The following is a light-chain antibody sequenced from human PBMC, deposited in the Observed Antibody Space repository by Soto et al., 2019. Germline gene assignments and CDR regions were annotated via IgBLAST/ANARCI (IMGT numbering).Light chain of an antibody. J-gene: IGKJ5*01. V-gene: IGKV3D-15*01. CDR1: RSVTNN. CDR3: KQYNTWPIT. Sequence: TQSTRTVSLSPGGTATSSWRTSRSVTNNVAWYQQKFGQPHRLLISSASNRATGIPARFSASGSGTDFTLTISSLQSEEFVVYYCKQYNTWPITVGQGKRLEIK. CDR2: SAS.